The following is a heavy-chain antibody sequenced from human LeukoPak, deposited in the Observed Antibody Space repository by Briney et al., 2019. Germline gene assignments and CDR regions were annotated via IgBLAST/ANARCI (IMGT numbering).Heavy chain of an antibody. V-gene: IGHV1-18*01. CDR2: ISVYNGNT. CDR1: GFSFSNFG. CDR3: AGELGEWGVFDY. Sequence: ASVKVSCKASGFSFSNFGISWVRQAPGQGLEWMGWISVYNGNTNYAQQLQGRVTMTTDTSTSTAYMELRGLKSDDTAIYYCAGELGEWGVFDYWGQGTLVTVSS. D-gene: IGHD3-10*01. J-gene: IGHJ4*02.